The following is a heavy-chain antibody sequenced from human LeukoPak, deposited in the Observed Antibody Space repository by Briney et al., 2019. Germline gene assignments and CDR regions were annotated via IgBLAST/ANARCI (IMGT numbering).Heavy chain of an antibody. CDR3: AKDFWFDP. CDR1: GFTFSSYS. J-gene: IGHJ5*02. Sequence: GGSLRLSCAASGFTFSSYSMNWVRQAPGKGLEWVSFISTSSSYIHNADSVKGRFTISRDNSKNTLYLQMNSLRAEDTVVYYCAKDFWFDPWGQGTLVTVSS. CDR2: ISTSSSYI. V-gene: IGHV3-21*04.